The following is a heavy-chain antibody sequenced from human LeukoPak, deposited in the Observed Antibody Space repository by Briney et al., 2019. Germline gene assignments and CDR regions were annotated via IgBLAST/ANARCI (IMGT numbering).Heavy chain of an antibody. J-gene: IGHJ4*02. V-gene: IGHV4-38-2*01. Sequence: SETPSLTCAVSGYSLGKNYYWGWIRQSPGEGLEWIGRIYGRASTSYNPSLMNRVTMSVDTSKNHFSLQLTSVTAADTAVYYCARYDSRGSASTRFDYWGPGILVTVSS. CDR3: ARYDSRGSASTRFDY. CDR1: GYSLGKNYY. CDR2: IYGRAST. D-gene: IGHD3-16*01.